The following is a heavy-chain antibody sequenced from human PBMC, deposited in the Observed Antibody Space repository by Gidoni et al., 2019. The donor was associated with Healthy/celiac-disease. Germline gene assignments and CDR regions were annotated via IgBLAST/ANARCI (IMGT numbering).Heavy chain of an antibody. J-gene: IGHJ6*02. CDR1: GGTFSRYA. CDR2: IIPIFGTA. CDR3: ASPTPSSSSSDYYGMDV. Sequence: QVQLVQSGAEVKKPGSSVKVSCKASGGTFSRYAISWVRQAPGQGLEWMGGIIPIFGTANYAQKFQGRVTITADESTSTAYMELSSLRSEDTAVYYCASPTPSSSSSDYYGMDVWGQGTTVTVSS. V-gene: IGHV1-69*12. D-gene: IGHD6-6*01.